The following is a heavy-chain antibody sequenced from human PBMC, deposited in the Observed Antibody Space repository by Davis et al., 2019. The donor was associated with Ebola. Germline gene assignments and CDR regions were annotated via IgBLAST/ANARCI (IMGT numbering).Heavy chain of an antibody. J-gene: IGHJ6*02. CDR2: INPNSKYT. CDR3: ARGGYFDWLTRWHYYGMDV. CDR1: GYSFTTYD. Sequence: AASVKVSCKASGYSFTTYDIHWVRQATGQGLVWMGWINPNSKYTGYAQKFQGRVTMTRSTSISTAYMELSSLRSEDTAVYYCARGGYFDWLTRWHYYGMDVWGQGTTVTVSS. D-gene: IGHD3-9*01. V-gene: IGHV1-8*01.